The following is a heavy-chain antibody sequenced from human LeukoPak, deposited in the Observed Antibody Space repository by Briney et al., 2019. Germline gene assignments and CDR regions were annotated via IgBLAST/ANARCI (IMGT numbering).Heavy chain of an antibody. CDR2: IDPEETIT. D-gene: IGHD6-13*01. CDR1: GLTLNKYW. Sequence: GGSLRLSCADSGLTLNKYWVHWVRQVPGKGLVWVSRIDPEETITNYADSVKGRFTISRDNAKNMLYLQMNSLRAEDTAVYYCAKVPGSSSSWRVDYWGQGTVVTVSS. V-gene: IGHV3-74*01. J-gene: IGHJ4*02. CDR3: AKVPGSSSSWRVDY.